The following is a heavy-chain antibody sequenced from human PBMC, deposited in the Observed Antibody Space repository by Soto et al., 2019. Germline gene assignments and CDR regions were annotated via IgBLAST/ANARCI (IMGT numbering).Heavy chain of an antibody. Sequence: GGSLRLSCAASGFTFSSYGMHWVRQAPGKGLEWVAVIWYDGSNKYYADSVKGRFTISRDNSKNTLYLQMNSLRAEDTAVYYCARDPFMVRGVYYYYYMDVWGKGTTVTVSS. D-gene: IGHD3-10*01. CDR1: GFTFSSYG. CDR2: IWYDGSNK. J-gene: IGHJ6*03. V-gene: IGHV3-33*01. CDR3: ARDPFMVRGVYYYYYMDV.